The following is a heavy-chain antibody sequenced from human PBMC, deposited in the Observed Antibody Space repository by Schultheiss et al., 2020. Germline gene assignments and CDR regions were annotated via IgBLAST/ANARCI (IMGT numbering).Heavy chain of an antibody. CDR1: GFTFRSYG. J-gene: IGHJ4*02. Sequence: GGSLRLSCAASGFTFRSYGMHWVRQAPGKGLEWVAVIWYDGSNKYYTDSVKGRFTISRDNSKNTLHLQMNSLRAEDTAVYYCARDEAGTVAGSSFDYWGQGTLVTVSS. V-gene: IGHV3-33*01. CDR3: ARDEAGTVAGSSFDY. D-gene: IGHD4-23*01. CDR2: IWYDGSNK.